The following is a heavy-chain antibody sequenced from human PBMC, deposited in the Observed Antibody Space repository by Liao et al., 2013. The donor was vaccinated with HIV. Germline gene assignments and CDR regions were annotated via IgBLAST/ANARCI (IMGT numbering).Heavy chain of an antibody. CDR3: ARDLVVPAAIHHYYYYYMDV. J-gene: IGHJ6*03. D-gene: IGHD2-2*02. CDR2: VYYTGST. CDR1: GGSIRSYY. Sequence: QVQLQESGPGLVKPSETLSLTCTVSGGSIRSYYWIWIRQPPGKRLEWIGYVYYTGSTKYNPSLESRVTMSVDTSMNQFSLRLRSVTAADTAVYYCARDLVVPAAIHHYYYYYMDVWGKGTTVTVSS. V-gene: IGHV4-59*01.